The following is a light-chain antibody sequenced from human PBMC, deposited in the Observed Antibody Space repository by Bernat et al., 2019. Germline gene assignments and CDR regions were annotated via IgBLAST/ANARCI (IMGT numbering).Light chain of an antibody. J-gene: IGLJ2*01. V-gene: IGLV2-18*02. CDR1: SSDVGSYNR. Sequence: QSALTQPPSVSGSTGQSVAISCTGTSSDVGSYNRVSWYQQPPGTAPKLIIYEVSHRPSGVPDRFSGSKSGNTASLTISGLQAEDEADYYCSSFTSSSTLLFGGGTKLTVL. CDR2: EVS. CDR3: SSFTSSSTLL.